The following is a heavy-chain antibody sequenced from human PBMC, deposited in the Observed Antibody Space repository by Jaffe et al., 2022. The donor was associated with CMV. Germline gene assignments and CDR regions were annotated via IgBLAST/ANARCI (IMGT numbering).Heavy chain of an antibody. D-gene: IGHD3-10*01. CDR1: GGSISSSSYY. CDR2: IYYSGST. V-gene: IGHV4-39*01. Sequence: QLQLQESGPGLVKPSETLSLTCTVSGGSISSSSYYWGWIRQPPGKGLEWIGSIYYSGSTYYNPSLKSRVTISVDTSKNQFSLKLSSVTAADTAVYYCARQVSITMVRGGVPYYYYYMDVWGKGTTVTVSS. J-gene: IGHJ6*03. CDR3: ARQVSITMVRGGVPYYYYYMDV.